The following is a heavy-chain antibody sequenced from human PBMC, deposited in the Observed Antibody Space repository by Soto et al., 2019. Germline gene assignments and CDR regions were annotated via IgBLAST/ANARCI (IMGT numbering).Heavy chain of an antibody. Sequence: GGSLRLSCAASGFTFSSYGMHWVRQAPGKGLEWVAVISYDGSNKYYADSVKGRFTISRDNSKNTLYLQMNSLRAEDTAVYYCAKGDIGYYDSSGYYHVDYWGQGTLVTVSS. CDR3: AKGDIGYYDSSGYYHVDY. D-gene: IGHD3-22*01. CDR2: ISYDGSNK. J-gene: IGHJ4*02. V-gene: IGHV3-30*18. CDR1: GFTFSSYG.